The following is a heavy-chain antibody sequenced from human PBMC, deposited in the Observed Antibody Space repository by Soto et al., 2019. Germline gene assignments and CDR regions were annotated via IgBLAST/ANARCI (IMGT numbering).Heavy chain of an antibody. CDR1: DVSISSAAYY. CDR2: ISHSGST. J-gene: IGHJ4*02. D-gene: IGHD5-18*01. V-gene: IGHV4-31*03. CDR3: AREYTYGSNFFDC. Sequence: SEPLSLTCTVFDVSISSAAYYWSWIRQHPGKGLEWIGYISHSGSTYYNPSLKSRVIISVDTSKNQFSLSLTSVTAADTAVYYCAREYTYGSNFFDCWGQGALVTVSS.